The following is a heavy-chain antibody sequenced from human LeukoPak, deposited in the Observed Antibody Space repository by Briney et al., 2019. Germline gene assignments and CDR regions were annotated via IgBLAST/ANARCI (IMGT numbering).Heavy chain of an antibody. CDR1: GFTFSTYW. D-gene: IGHD1-26*01. J-gene: IGHJ4*02. Sequence: GGSLRLSCAASGFTFSTYWMALVRQAPGKGLEWVANIKGDESARHQADSVKGRFTISRDNAQNSVYLQMSSLRGEDTAVYYCARDVGGSLDYWGQGTLVTVSS. CDR3: ARDVGGSLDY. V-gene: IGHV3-7*01. CDR2: IKGDESAR.